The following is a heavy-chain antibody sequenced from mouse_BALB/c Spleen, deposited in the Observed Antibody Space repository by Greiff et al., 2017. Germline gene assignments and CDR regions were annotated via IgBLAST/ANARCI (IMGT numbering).Heavy chain of an antibody. D-gene: IGHD1-1*01. CDR3: ARDGDSRGYFDV. J-gene: IGHJ1*01. CDR2: IRNKANGYTT. V-gene: IGHV7-3*02. CDR1: GFTFTDYY. Sequence: EVQVVESGGGLVQPGGSLRLSCATSGFTFTDYYMSWVRQPPGKALEWLGFIRNKANGYTTEYSASVKGRFTISRDNSQSILYLQMNTLRAEDSATYYCARDGDSRGYFDVWGAGTTVTVSS.